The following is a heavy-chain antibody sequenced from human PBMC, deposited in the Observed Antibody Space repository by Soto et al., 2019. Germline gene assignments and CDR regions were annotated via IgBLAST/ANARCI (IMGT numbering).Heavy chain of an antibody. D-gene: IGHD3-16*01. V-gene: IGHV4-30-4*01. Sequence: SETLSLTCTVSGDSISSGSKYWSWIRQPPGKGLEWIGYIFSSGTTYYNPSLKSRLTMSLDASQNQFSLKLNSLTDADTAVYFCARVPSPFDYYYAMDVWGQGTTVTVSS. CDR1: GDSISSGSKY. J-gene: IGHJ6*02. CDR2: IFSSGTT. CDR3: ARVPSPFDYYYAMDV.